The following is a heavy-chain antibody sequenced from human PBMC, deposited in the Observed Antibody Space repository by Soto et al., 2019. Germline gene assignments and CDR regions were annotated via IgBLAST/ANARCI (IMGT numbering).Heavy chain of an antibody. CDR2: ISSSGGST. CDR3: AKGRGQWLVPHDY. D-gene: IGHD6-19*01. CDR1: GFTFSSFA. V-gene: IGHV3-23*01. J-gene: IGHJ4*02. Sequence: EVQLLESGGGLVQPGGSLRLSCAASGFTFSSFAMTWVRQAPGKGLEWVSTISSSGGSTDYADSVKGRFTISRDNSKNTLSLQMNSLRAEDTAVYYCAKGRGQWLVPHDYWGQGTLVTVSS.